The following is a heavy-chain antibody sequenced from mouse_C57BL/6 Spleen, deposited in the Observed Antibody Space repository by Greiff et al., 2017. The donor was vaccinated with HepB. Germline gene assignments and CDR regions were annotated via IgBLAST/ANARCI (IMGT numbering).Heavy chain of an antibody. CDR2: INPNNGGT. Sequence: QLQQSGPELVKPGASVKMSCKASGYTFTDYNMHWVKQSHGKSLEWIGYINPNNGGTSYNQKFKGKATLTVNQSSSTAYMELRSLTSEDSAVYYCARGIYDGYYGGFDYWGQGTTLTVSS. V-gene: IGHV1-22*01. J-gene: IGHJ2*01. D-gene: IGHD2-3*01. CDR3: ARGIYDGYYGGFDY. CDR1: GYTFTDYN.